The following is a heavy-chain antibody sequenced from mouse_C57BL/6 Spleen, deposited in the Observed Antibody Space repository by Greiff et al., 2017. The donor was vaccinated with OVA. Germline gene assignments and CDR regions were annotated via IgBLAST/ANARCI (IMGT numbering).Heavy chain of an antibody. V-gene: IGHV1-52*01. D-gene: IGHD1-1*01. CDR3: ARWAYGAMDY. Sequence: QVQLQQPGAELVRPGSSVKLSCKASGYTFTSYWMHWVKQRPIQGLEWIGNIDPSDSETHYNQKFKDKATLTVDKSSSTAYMQLSSLTSEDSAVYYCARWAYGAMDYWGQGTSVTVSS. CDR2: IDPSDSET. J-gene: IGHJ4*01. CDR1: GYTFTSYW.